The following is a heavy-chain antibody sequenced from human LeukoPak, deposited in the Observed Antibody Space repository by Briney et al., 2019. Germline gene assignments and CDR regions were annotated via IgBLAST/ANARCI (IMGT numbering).Heavy chain of an antibody. CDR1: GGSFSGYY. Sequence: PSETLSLTCAVYGGSFSGYYWSWIRQPPGKGLEWIGEINHSGSTNYNPSLKSRVTISVDTSKNQFSLKLSSATAADTAVYYCARAWIVVGGSHDAFDIWGQGTMVTVSS. J-gene: IGHJ3*02. CDR2: INHSGST. V-gene: IGHV4-34*01. D-gene: IGHD3-22*01. CDR3: ARAWIVVGGSHDAFDI.